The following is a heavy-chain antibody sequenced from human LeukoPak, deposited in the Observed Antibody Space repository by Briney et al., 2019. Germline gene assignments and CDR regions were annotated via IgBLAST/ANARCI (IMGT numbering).Heavy chain of an antibody. D-gene: IGHD2-2*01. J-gene: IGHJ6*03. V-gene: IGHV4-39*07. CDR3: ARVPGIRYCSSTSCYYYYYYMDV. CDR1: GASISSSSYY. CDR2: IYYTGST. Sequence: SETLSLTCTVYGASISSSSYYSGWIRQPPGKGLEWIGSIYYTGSTYYNPSLKSRVTISVDTSKNQFSLKLSSVTAADTAVYYCARVPGIRYCSSTSCYYYYYYMDVWGKGTTVTVSS.